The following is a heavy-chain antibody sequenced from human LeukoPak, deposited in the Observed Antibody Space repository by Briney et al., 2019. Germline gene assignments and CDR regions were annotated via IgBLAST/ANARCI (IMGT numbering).Heavy chain of an antibody. CDR3: ARDPYSRGFFDH. V-gene: IGHV4-59*01. CDR1: GGXMRSYY. D-gene: IGHD6-19*01. J-gene: IGHJ4*02. CDR2: MYYSGGT. Sequence: PSETLSLTCTVSGGXMRSYYCSWIRQPPGKGLEWIGYMYYSGGTNYNPSLKSRVTISVDTSKNQFSLKLSSVTAADTAVYYCARDPYSRGFFDHWGQGTLVTVSS.